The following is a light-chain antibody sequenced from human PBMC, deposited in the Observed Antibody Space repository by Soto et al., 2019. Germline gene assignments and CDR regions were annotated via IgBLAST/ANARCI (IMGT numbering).Light chain of an antibody. V-gene: IGKV1-5*03. J-gene: IGKJ5*01. CDR2: KAS. CDR3: QQYSSYQIA. Sequence: DIQMTQSPSTLSASVGDRVAITCRASQSISSSLAWYQQKPGKAPKLLIYKASSLESGVPSRFSGSGSGTEFTLTISSLQPDDFATYYCQQYSSYQIAFGQGTRLEIK. CDR1: QSISSS.